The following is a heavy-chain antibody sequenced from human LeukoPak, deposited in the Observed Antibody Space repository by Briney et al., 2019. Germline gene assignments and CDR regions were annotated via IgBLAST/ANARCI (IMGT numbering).Heavy chain of an antibody. CDR3: AKDDAWLRFGE. D-gene: IGHD3-10*01. V-gene: IGHV3-30*02. J-gene: IGHJ4*02. CDR2: IRYDGSNK. Sequence: GGSLRLSCAASGFTFSSYGMHWVRQAPGKGLEWVAFIRYDGSNKYYADSVKGRFTISRDNAKNTLYLEVISLTAEDTAVYYCAKDDAWLRFGEWSQGTLVTVSS. CDR1: GFTFSSYG.